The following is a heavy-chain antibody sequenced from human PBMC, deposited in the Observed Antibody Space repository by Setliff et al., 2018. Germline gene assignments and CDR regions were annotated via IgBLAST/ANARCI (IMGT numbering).Heavy chain of an antibody. CDR1: GYTLTELS. Sequence: GASVKVSCKASGYTLTELSRHWVRQAPGKGLEWMGGFDPEDGETIYAQKFQGRVTMTEDTSTDTAYMELSSLRSEDTAVYYCATGAYYYDSSGYPAEYFQHWGQGTLVTVSS. D-gene: IGHD3-22*01. CDR3: ATGAYYYDSSGYPAEYFQH. CDR2: FDPEDGET. V-gene: IGHV1-24*01. J-gene: IGHJ1*01.